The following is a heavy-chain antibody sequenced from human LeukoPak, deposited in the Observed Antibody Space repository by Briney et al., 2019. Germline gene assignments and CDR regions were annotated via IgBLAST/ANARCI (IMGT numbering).Heavy chain of an antibody. D-gene: IGHD5-18*01. CDR1: GYTFTGYY. J-gene: IGHJ4*02. Sequence: GASVKVSCKASGYTFTGYYMHWVRQAPGQGLEWMGWINPNSGGTNYAQKFQGRVTMTRDTSISTAYMELSRLRSDDTAVYYCARDGVGIQLWPPDGPRGYWGQGTLVTVSS. CDR3: ARDGVGIQLWPPDGPRGY. CDR2: INPNSGGT. V-gene: IGHV1-2*02.